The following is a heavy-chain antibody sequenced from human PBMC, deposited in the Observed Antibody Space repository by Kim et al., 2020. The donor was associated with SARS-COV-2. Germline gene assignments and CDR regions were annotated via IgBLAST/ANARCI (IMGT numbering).Heavy chain of an antibody. J-gene: IGHJ5*02. CDR3: ARGGSSSWTSWFNP. CDR2: ISPFNGKT. D-gene: IGHD6-13*01. Sequence: ASVKVSCKASGYVFTSYGITWVRQAPGQGLEWVGWISPFNGKTKFAQKVQGRISMTTDTPTTTAYLQLRRLTSDDTAVYYCARGGSSSWTSWFNPWGQGPLVTVSS. V-gene: IGHV1-18*01. CDR1: GYVFTSYG.